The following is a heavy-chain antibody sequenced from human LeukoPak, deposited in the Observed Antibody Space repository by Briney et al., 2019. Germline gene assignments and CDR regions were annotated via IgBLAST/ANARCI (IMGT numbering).Heavy chain of an antibody. CDR3: AREGDYYGSGPSDY. CDR1: GGSISSSY. D-gene: IGHD3-10*01. Sequence: SETLSLTCTVSGGSISSSYWSWIRQPPGKGLEWIGYISYSGSTNYNPSLKSRVIISVDTSKTQFSLKMRSVTAADTAVYYCAREGDYYGSGPSDYWGQGTLVTVSS. V-gene: IGHV4-59*01. CDR2: ISYSGST. J-gene: IGHJ4*02.